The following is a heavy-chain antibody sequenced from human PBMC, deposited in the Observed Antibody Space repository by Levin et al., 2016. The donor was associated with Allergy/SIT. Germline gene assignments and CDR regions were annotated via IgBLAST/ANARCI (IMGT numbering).Heavy chain of an antibody. J-gene: IGHJ4*02. D-gene: IGHD4-11*01. Sequence: SETLSLTCTVSGGSISSGGYYWSWIRQHPGKGLEWIGYIYYSGSTYYNPSLKSRVTISVDTSKNQFSLKLSSVTAADTAVYYCARGMRDDYSKIDYWGQGTLVTVSS. CDR3: ARGMRDDYSKIDY. V-gene: IGHV4-31*03. CDR2: IYYSGST. CDR1: GGSISSGGYY.